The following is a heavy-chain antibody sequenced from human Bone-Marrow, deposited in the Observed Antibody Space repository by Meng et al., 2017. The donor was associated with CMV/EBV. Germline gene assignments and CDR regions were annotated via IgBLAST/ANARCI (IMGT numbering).Heavy chain of an antibody. V-gene: IGHV3-23*01. CDR3: AREGWGYLNF. CDR1: GFTFSSYA. CDR2: ISGSGGST. J-gene: IGHJ4*02. Sequence: ESLKISCAASGFTFSSYAMSGVRQAPGKGPEWVSAISGSGGSTYYADSVKGRFTISRDNSKNTLYLQMNSLRAEDTAVYYCAREGWGYLNFWGQGTMVTFSS. D-gene: IGHD2-15*01.